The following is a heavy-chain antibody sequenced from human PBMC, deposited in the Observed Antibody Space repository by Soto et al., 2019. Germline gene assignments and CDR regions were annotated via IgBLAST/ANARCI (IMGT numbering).Heavy chain of an antibody. CDR1: GFRFSSYS. D-gene: IGHD3-22*01. V-gene: IGHV3-23*01. Sequence: EVQLLESGGVLVQPGGSLRLSCADSGFRFSSYSMSWVRQTPGKGLEWVAAITATGDRTYYADSVTGRFTISRDNSKKTHYLQMTSLRAEDTAMYYCATMNGYFEYWGQGTPVTVSS. CDR3: ATMNGYFEY. J-gene: IGHJ4*02. CDR2: ITATGDRT.